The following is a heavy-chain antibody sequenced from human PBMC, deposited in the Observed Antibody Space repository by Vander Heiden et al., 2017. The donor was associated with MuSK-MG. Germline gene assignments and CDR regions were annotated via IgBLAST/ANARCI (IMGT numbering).Heavy chain of an antibody. CDR1: GASFSSSHDY. D-gene: IGHD2-15*01. Sequence: QLQLQESGLGLVKPSQTLSPTCAVSGASFSSSHDYWGWIRRPPGKGLEWIGSIHQSGSTFFNPSLKSRVTISLGTSKNHFSLRLSSVTAADTAVYFCARTGYCSGGSCYWNYWGQGTLGTVSS. V-gene: IGHV4-39*07. J-gene: IGHJ4*02. CDR3: ARTGYCSGGSCYWNY. CDR2: IHQSGST.